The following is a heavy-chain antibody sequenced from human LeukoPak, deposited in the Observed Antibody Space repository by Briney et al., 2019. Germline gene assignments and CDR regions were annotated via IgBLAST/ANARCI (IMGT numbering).Heavy chain of an antibody. CDR1: GFTFSSYW. D-gene: IGHD3-10*01. J-gene: IGHJ4*02. CDR3: ARDGLLWFGDSRTDF. V-gene: IGHV3-7*01. Sequence: PGGSLRLSCAAAGFTFSSYWMSWVRQAPGKGLEWMANIKEDGSEKYYVDSVKGRFTISRDNAKNSLFLQMNSLRAEDTAVYYCARDGLLWFGDSRTDFWGQGTLVTVSS. CDR2: IKEDGSEK.